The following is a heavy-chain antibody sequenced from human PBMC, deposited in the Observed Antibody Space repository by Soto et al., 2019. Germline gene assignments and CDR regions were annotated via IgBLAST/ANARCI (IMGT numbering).Heavy chain of an antibody. D-gene: IGHD6-13*01. Sequence: QVQLVESGGGVVQPGRSLRLSCAASGFTFSSYAMHWVRQAPGKGLEWVAVISYDGSNKYYADSVKGRFTISRDNSKNTLYLQMNSLRAEDTAVYYWARAGGSSSPSDYWGQGTLVTVSS. J-gene: IGHJ4*02. V-gene: IGHV3-30-3*01. CDR1: GFTFSSYA. CDR2: ISYDGSNK. CDR3: ARAGGSSSPSDY.